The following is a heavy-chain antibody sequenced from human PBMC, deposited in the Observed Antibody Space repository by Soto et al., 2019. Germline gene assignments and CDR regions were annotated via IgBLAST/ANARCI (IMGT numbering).Heavy chain of an antibody. CDR3: AQDLRYSGGSDYYHYGMDV. D-gene: IGHD1-26*01. CDR2: ITWDGHKT. CDR1: GFTFDDFA. V-gene: IGHV3-43*01. J-gene: IGHJ6*02. Sequence: DVRLVESGGVVVQPGGSLRLSCAASGFTFDDFAMHWVRQVPGKGLECVSLITWDGHKTYYADSVKGRFTISRDNNKNSLLLQMTSLTPEDTALYYCAQDLRYSGGSDYYHYGMDVWGQGTTVTVSS.